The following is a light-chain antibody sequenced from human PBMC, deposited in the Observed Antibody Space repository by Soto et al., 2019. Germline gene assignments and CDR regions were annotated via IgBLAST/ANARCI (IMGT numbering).Light chain of an antibody. CDR3: HQYNTWPLT. CDR2: DAS. J-gene: IGKJ4*01. Sequence: EIGLTQSPATLSSSPGERATLSCRASQSVNSRLAWYQHKPGQAPRLLISDASTRATSIPARFNGSGSGTEFTLAISSLQSEDFAIYYCHQYNTWPLTFGGGTKVDI. V-gene: IGKV3-15*01. CDR1: QSVNSR.